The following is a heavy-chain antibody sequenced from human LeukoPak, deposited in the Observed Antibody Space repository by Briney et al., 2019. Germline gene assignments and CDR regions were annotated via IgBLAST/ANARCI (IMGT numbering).Heavy chain of an antibody. J-gene: IGHJ4*02. V-gene: IGHV3-23*01. CDR3: ATMGGSGSYYQSNFDY. D-gene: IGHD3-10*01. Sequence: PGGSLRLSCAASGFTFSSYAMSWVRQAPGKGLEWVSAISGSGGSTYYADSVKGRFTISRDNAKNSLYLQMNSLRAEDTALYYCATMGGSGSYYQSNFDYWGQGTLVTVSS. CDR1: GFTFSSYA. CDR2: ISGSGGST.